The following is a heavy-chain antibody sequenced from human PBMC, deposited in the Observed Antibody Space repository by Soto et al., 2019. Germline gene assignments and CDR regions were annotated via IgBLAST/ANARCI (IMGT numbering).Heavy chain of an antibody. V-gene: IGHV1-69*01. J-gene: IGHJ6*02. CDR1: GGTFSSYA. D-gene: IGHD5-12*01. Sequence: QVQLVQSGAEVKKPGSSVKVSCKASGGTFSSYAISWVRQAPGQGLEWMGGIIPIFGTANYAQKFQGRVTITADESTSTAYMELGSLRSEDTAVYYCARTPYSGYDWGDYYYYGMDVWGQGTTVTVSS. CDR2: IIPIFGTA. CDR3: ARTPYSGYDWGDYYYYGMDV.